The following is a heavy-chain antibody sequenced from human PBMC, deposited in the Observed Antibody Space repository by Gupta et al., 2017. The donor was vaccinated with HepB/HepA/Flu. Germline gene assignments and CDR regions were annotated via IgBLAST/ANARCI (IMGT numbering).Heavy chain of an antibody. Sequence: QVHLQESGPGLVKPSETLSLTCTVSGGPIPGYYWSWIRQPPGRGLEWIGYIYYSGSTNYNPSLKSRVTISMDTSKNQFSLNLNSVTAADTAVYYCARHGSATGTAFWGQGTLVTVSS. CDR2: IYYSGST. V-gene: IGHV4-59*08. D-gene: IGHD6-13*01. CDR3: ARHGSATGTAF. CDR1: GGPIPGYY. J-gene: IGHJ4*02.